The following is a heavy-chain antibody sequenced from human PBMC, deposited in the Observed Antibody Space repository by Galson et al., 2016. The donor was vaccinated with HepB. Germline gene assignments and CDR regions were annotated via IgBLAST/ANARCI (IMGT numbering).Heavy chain of an antibody. CDR1: GYTFTKYG. V-gene: IGHV1-18*04. Sequence: SVKVSCKASGYTFTKYGITWVRQAPGQGLEWMGWISANTGDTNYAQKFQGRVTMTTDTSTTTAFMDLRSLRADDTAVYYCVLAVAGNLDYWGQGTLVTVSS. J-gene: IGHJ4*02. CDR2: ISANTGDT. D-gene: IGHD6-19*01. CDR3: VLAVAGNLDY.